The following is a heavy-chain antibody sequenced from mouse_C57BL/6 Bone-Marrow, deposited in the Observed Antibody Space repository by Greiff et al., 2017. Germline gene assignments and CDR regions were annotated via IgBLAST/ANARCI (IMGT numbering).Heavy chain of an antibody. J-gene: IGHJ2*01. CDR2: IDPENGDT. CDR3: TPEIHFDS. V-gene: IGHV14-4*01. CDR1: GFNIKDDY. Sequence: EVKLVESGAELVRPGASVKLSCTASGFNIKDDYMHWVKQRPEQGLEWIGWIDPENGDTEYASKFQGKATITADTSSNTAYLQLSSLTSEDTAVYYCTPEIHFDSWGQGTTLTVSS.